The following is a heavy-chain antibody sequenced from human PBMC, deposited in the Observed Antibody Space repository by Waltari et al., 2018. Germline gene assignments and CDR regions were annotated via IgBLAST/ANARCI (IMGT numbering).Heavy chain of an antibody. D-gene: IGHD6-19*01. Sequence: QLQLQESGPGLVKPSETLSLTCTVSGGSISSSSYYWGWIRQPPGKGLEWIGSIYYSGSTYYNPSLKSRVTISVDTSKNQFSLKRSSVTAADTAVYYCARRHSYSSGPQNWFDPWGQGTLVTVSS. CDR2: IYYSGST. J-gene: IGHJ5*02. V-gene: IGHV4-39*01. CDR3: ARRHSYSSGPQNWFDP. CDR1: GGSISSSSYY.